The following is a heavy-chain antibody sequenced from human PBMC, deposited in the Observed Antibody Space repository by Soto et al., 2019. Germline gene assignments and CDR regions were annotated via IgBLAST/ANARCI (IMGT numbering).Heavy chain of an antibody. CDR3: GRLTVVTGLRD. CDR2: IYYSGST. V-gene: IGHV4-30-4*01. Sequence: QVQLQESGPGLVKPSQTLSLTCTVSGGSISSGDYYWSWIRQPPGKGLEWIGYIYYSGSTYYNPSLKSRVTISVDTPKNQFSRKRSSVSAADTAVYSCGRLTVVTGLRDWGQGTLVPVSS. J-gene: IGHJ4*02. CDR1: GGSISSGDYY. D-gene: IGHD2-15*01.